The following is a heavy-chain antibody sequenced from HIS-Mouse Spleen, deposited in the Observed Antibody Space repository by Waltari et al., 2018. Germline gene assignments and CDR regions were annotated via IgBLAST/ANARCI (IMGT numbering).Heavy chain of an antibody. D-gene: IGHD1-26*01. CDR2: IYSGGST. CDR1: GFTVSSHY. J-gene: IGHJ4*02. CDR3: ARRGRERDY. Sequence: EVQLVESGGGLVQPGGSLRLSCAAAGFTVSSHYRSWGRQAPGKGLVWVSVIYSGGSTYYADSVKGRFSITRDNSKNPLYLQMNSLRAEDTAVYYCARRGRERDYWGQGTLVTVSS. V-gene: IGHV3-66*04.